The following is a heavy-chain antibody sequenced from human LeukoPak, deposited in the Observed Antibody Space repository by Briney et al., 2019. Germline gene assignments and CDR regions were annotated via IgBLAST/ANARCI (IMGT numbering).Heavy chain of an antibody. D-gene: IGHD3-22*01. Sequence: PGGSLRLSCAASGFTFSSYGMHWVRQAPGKGLEWVAVISYDGSNKYYADSVKGRFTISRDNSKNTLYLQMNSLRAEDTAVYYCARGERRATYYYDSSGYSPFDYWGQGTLVTVSS. CDR2: ISYDGSNK. CDR3: ARGERRATYYYDSSGYSPFDY. CDR1: GFTFSSYG. V-gene: IGHV3-30*19. J-gene: IGHJ4*02.